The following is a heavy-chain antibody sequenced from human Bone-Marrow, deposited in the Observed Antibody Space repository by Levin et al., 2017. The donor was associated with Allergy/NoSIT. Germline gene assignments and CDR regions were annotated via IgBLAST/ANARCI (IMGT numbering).Heavy chain of an antibody. D-gene: IGHD2-2*01. V-gene: IGHV1-18*01. J-gene: IGHJ6*02. CDR3: ARDGGYCSSTSCESYYYGMDV. Sequence: PAASVKVSCKASGYTFTSYGISWVRQAPGQGLEWMGWISAYNGNTNYAQKLQGRVTMTTDTSTSTAYMELRSLRSDDTAVYYCARDGGYCSSTSCESYYYGMDVWGQGTTVTVSS. CDR2: ISAYNGNT. CDR1: GYTFTSYG.